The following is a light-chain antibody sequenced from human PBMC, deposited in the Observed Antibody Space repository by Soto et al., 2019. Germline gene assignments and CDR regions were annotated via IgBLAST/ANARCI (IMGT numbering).Light chain of an antibody. Sequence: DIQMTQSPSSLSASVGDRVTVTCRTSPNIYNYLNWYQQKPGKAPKLLIYAASSVQSGVPLRFSGSGYWTDFTLTIRSLQPEDCATYYGEQTDSTPVTFGQGKRLE. CDR2: AAS. V-gene: IGKV1-39*01. J-gene: IGKJ5*01. CDR1: PNIYNY. CDR3: EQTDSTPVT.